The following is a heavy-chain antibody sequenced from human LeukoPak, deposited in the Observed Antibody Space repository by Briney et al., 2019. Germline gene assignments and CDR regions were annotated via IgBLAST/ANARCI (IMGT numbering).Heavy chain of an antibody. CDR1: VSSNY. D-gene: IGHD6-13*01. Sequence: GGSLRLSCAASVSSNYMTWVRQAPGKGLEWVSVIYTSSTYYADSVKGRFTISRDNSKDTLYLQMNSLRVEDTGIYYCATHLTTASSSTWYDDAFDIWGQGTMVTVSS. CDR2: IYTSST. CDR3: ATHLTTASSSTWYDDAFDI. V-gene: IGHV3-53*01. J-gene: IGHJ3*02.